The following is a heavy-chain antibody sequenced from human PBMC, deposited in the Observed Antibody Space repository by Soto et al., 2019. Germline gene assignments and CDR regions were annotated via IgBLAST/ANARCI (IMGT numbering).Heavy chain of an antibody. J-gene: IGHJ6*03. D-gene: IGHD5-18*01. CDR3: ARPGGYSYGYYYYYYMDV. CDR2: IYYSGST. V-gene: IGHV4-59*08. CDR1: GGSISSYY. Sequence: SETLSLTCTVSGGSISSYYWSWIRQPPGKGLEWIGYIYYSGSTNYNPSLKSRVTISVDTSKNQFSLKLSSVTAADTAVYYCARPGGYSYGYYYYYYMDVWGKGTTVTVSS.